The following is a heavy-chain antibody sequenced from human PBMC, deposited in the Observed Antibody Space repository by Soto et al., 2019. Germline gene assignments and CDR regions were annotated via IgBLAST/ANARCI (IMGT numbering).Heavy chain of an antibody. J-gene: IGHJ5*02. CDR3: AKRRTYNYANYSDP. CDR1: GFTFSSYA. D-gene: IGHD1-1*01. V-gene: IGHV3-23*01. CDR2: MSGSGDNT. Sequence: EVQLLESGGDLVQPGGSLRLSCAASGFTFSSYAMSWVRQAPGKGPEWVSSMSGSGDNTYYADSVKGRFIISRDNSKNKLYLQMSSLRVDDTAVYSCAKRRTYNYANYSDPWGQGTLVTVSS.